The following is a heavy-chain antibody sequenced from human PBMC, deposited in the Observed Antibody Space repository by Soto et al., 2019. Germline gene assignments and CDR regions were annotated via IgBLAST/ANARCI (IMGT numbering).Heavy chain of an antibody. Sequence: SETLSLTCAVPGGSIDSGAFSLSWIRQPPGKGLEWIGYVTHSGTAYSIPSLNGRLTLSVDSSQTQFSLKLTSVTAADSAFYYCARIHWAQSSLDYWGRGILVTVSS. CDR3: ARIHWAQSSLDY. J-gene: IGHJ4*02. CDR1: GGSIDSGAFS. D-gene: IGHD6-19*01. CDR2: VTHSGTA. V-gene: IGHV4-30-2*01.